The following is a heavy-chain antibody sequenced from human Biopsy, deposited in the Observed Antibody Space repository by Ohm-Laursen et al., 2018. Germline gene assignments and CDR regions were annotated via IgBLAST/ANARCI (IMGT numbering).Heavy chain of an antibody. V-gene: IGHV4-39*01. CDR1: GGSVSSNVHY. CDR2: VFHSGIT. J-gene: IGHJ5*02. Sequence: TLSLTCSVSGGSVSSNVHYWAWIRQPPGKGLECIGTVFHSGITFYNPSLKSRVTISIDTSKNQFSLNLSSVPAADTAVYYCARHPTGFWFDPWGQGTLVTVFS. CDR3: ARHPTGFWFDP.